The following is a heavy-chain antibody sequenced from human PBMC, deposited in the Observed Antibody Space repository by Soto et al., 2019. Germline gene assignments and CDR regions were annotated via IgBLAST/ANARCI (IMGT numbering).Heavy chain of an antibody. V-gene: IGHV3-30-3*01. Sequence: GGSLRFSCAASGFTFSSYAMHWVRQAPGKGLEWVAVISYDGSNKYYADSVKGRFTISRDNSKNTLYLQMNSLRAEDTAVYYCARGVVAATLDLDYWGQGTLVTVSS. J-gene: IGHJ4*02. CDR1: GFTFSSYA. CDR3: ARGVVAATLDLDY. D-gene: IGHD2-15*01. CDR2: ISYDGSNK.